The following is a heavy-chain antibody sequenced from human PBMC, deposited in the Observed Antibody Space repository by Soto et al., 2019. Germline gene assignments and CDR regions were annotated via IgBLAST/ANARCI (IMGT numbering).Heavy chain of an antibody. CDR1: GDSISSYY. V-gene: IGHV4-59*12. D-gene: IGHD6-19*01. Sequence: SETLSLTCTVSGDSISSYYWSWIRQPPGKGLEWIGYIHYSGSTNYNPSLKSRVTISVDTSKNQFSLRPSSVTAADTAVYYCARDANAVAPFDYWGRGTLVTVSS. CDR3: ARDANAVAPFDY. J-gene: IGHJ4*02. CDR2: IHYSGST.